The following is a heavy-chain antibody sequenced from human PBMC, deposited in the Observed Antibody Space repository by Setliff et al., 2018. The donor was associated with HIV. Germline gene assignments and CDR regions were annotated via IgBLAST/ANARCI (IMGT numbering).Heavy chain of an antibody. J-gene: IGHJ5*02. CDR3: ARAGYTLTDWFDP. V-gene: IGHV4-38-2*02. CDR2: IYHSGST. CDR1: GYSISSGYY. D-gene: IGHD3-16*02. Sequence: SETLSLTCTVSGYSISSGYYWGWIRQPPGKGLEWIGSIYHSGSTYYNPSLKSRVTISVDTSKNQFSLKLSSVTAADTAVYYCARAGYTLTDWFDPWGQGTLVTVSS.